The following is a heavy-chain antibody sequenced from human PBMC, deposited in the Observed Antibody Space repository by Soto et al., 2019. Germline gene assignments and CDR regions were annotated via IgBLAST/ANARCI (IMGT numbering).Heavy chain of an antibody. CDR1: GYTFTSYD. D-gene: IGHD3-10*01. CDR2: MNPNSGNT. V-gene: IGHV1-8*01. Sequence: QVQLVQSGAEVKKPGASVKVSCKASGYTFTSYDINWVRQATGQGLEWMGWMNPNSGNTGYAQKFQGRVTMTRNTSISTAYMELSSLRSEDTAVYYCARGRDLSRGFGELLINWFDPWGQGTLVTVSS. J-gene: IGHJ5*02. CDR3: ARGRDLSRGFGELLINWFDP.